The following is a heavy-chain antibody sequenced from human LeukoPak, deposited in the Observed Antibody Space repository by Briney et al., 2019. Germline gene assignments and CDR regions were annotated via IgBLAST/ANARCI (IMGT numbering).Heavy chain of an antibody. V-gene: IGHV4-39*01. D-gene: IGHD5/OR15-5a*01. Sequence: SETLSLTCSVSGGSISSSSYYWGWIRQPPGKKLEWIGNIYYSGSTYYNPPLKSRVTISVDTSKNQFSLKLSSVTAADTAVYYCARPQRYSMYALDYWGQGTLVTVSS. CDR2: IYYSGST. CDR3: ARPQRYSMYALDY. J-gene: IGHJ4*02. CDR1: GGSISSSSYY.